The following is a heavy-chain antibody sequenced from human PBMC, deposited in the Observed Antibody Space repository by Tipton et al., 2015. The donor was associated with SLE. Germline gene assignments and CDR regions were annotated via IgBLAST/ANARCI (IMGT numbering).Heavy chain of an antibody. CDR2: SYYSGST. V-gene: IGHV4-59*01. J-gene: IGHJ3*02. CDR3: VAGSGGGAFDI. Sequence: TLSLTCTVSGGSISGYYWTWIRQPPGKGLEWIGYSYYSGSTNYNPSLKSRVNISVDKSKNQFSLKLRSVTAADTAVYYCVAGSGGGAFDIWGQGTMVTVSS. D-gene: IGHD6-25*01. CDR1: GGSISGYY.